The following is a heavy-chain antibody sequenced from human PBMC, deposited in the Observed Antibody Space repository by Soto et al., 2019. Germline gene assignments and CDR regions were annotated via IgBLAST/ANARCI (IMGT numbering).Heavy chain of an antibody. V-gene: IGHV3-23*01. J-gene: IGHJ4*02. CDR2: ISGSGGST. CDR1: GFTFSSYA. CDR3: AKRRRYCSSTSCYYYFDY. D-gene: IGHD2-2*01. Sequence: EVQLLESGGGLVQPGGSLRLSCAASGFTFSSYARSWVRQAPGKGLEWVSAISGSGGSTYYADSVKGRFTISRDNSKNTLYLQMNSLRAEDTAVYYCAKRRRYCSSTSCYYYFDYWGQGTLVTVSS.